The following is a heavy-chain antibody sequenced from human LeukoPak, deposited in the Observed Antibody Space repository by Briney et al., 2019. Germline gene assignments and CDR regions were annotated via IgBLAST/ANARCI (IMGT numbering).Heavy chain of an antibody. Sequence: SVKVSCKASGGTFSSYAISWVRQAPGQGLEWMGGIIPIFGTANYAQKFQGRVTITTDESTSTAYMELSSLRSEDTAVYYCAGSVEMATTDDAFDIWGQGTMVTVSS. CDR3: AGSVEMATTDDAFDI. CDR1: GGTFSSYA. J-gene: IGHJ3*02. CDR2: IIPIFGTA. V-gene: IGHV1-69*05. D-gene: IGHD5-24*01.